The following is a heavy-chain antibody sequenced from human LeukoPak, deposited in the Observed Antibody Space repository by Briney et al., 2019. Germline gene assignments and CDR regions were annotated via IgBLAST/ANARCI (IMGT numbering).Heavy chain of an antibody. CDR3: ARDRDYYDSSGWSY. CDR1: GFSFSSYA. V-gene: IGHV3-21*01. Sequence: GGSLRLSCEATGFSFSSYAMSWVRQAPGEGLEWVSSISSSSSYIYYADTVKGRFTISRDNAKNSLYLQMNSLRAEDTAVYYCARDRDYYDSSGWSYWGQGTLVTVSS. D-gene: IGHD3-22*01. CDR2: ISSSSSYI. J-gene: IGHJ4*02.